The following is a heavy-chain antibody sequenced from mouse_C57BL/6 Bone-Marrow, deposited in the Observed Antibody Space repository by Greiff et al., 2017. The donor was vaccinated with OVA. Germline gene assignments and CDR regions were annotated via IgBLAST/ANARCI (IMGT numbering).Heavy chain of an antibody. CDR1: GFNIKDYY. CDR3: ARVSTMITTRYVDY. D-gene: IGHD2-4*01. CDR2: IDPSDSYT. J-gene: IGHJ2*01. Sequence: QVQLKESGAELVRPGASVKLSCTASGFNIKDYYMHWVKQRPGQGLEWIGEIDPSDSYTNYNQKFKGKSTLTVDKSSSTAYMQLSSLTSEDSAVYYCARVSTMITTRYVDYWGQGTTLTVSS. V-gene: IGHV1-69*01.